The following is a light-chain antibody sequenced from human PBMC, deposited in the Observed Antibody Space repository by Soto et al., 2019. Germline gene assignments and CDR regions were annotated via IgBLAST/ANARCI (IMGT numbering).Light chain of an antibody. CDR2: GAS. CDR3: QQSQQRSDWPTIT. V-gene: IGKV3-20*01. CDR1: QSISSSY. Sequence: EIVLTQSPGTLSLSPGKRATLSCRASQSISSSYLAWYQQRPGQAPRLLIYGASSRATGIQDRFSGIGYGTDVTLTISSLEPEDFAVYYCQQSQQRSDWPTITFGQGTRLEIK. J-gene: IGKJ5*01.